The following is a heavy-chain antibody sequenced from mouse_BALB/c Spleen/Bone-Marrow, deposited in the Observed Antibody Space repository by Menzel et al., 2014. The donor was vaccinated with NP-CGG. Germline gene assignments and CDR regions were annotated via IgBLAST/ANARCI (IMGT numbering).Heavy chain of an antibody. Sequence: VQLQQSGAELVKPGASVKLSCTASGSNIKDTYMHWVKQRPEQGLEWIGRIDTANGNTKYDPKFQGKATITADTSSNTAYLQLSSLTSEDTAVYYCARWLLNYYAMDYWGQGTSVTVSS. CDR2: IDTANGNT. D-gene: IGHD2-3*01. CDR3: ARWLLNYYAMDY. CDR1: GSNIKDTY. V-gene: IGHV14-3*02. J-gene: IGHJ4*01.